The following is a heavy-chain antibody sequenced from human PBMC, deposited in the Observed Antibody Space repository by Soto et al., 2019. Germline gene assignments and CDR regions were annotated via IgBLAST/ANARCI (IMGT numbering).Heavy chain of an antibody. CDR1: GGSISSGDYY. CDR2: IYYSGST. V-gene: IGHV4-30-4*01. J-gene: IGHJ6*02. CDR3: ARGPTVTPYYYYGMDV. D-gene: IGHD4-17*01. Sequence: SETLSLTCTVSGGSISSGDYYWSWIRQPPGKGLAWIGYIYYSGSTYYNPSLKSRVTISVDTSKNQFSLKLSSVTAADTAVYYCARGPTVTPYYYYGMDVWGQGTTVTVSS.